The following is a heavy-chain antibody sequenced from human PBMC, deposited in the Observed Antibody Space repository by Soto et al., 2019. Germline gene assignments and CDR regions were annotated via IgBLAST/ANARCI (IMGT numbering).Heavy chain of an antibody. CDR2: MTGSGSAI. CDR1: GFSFSNSE. CDR3: ARSGGDYRPFDS. J-gene: IGHJ4*02. V-gene: IGHV3-48*03. Sequence: QPGGSLRLSCAASGFSFSNSEMNWIRQAPGKGLEWVSHMTGSGSAIYYADSVKGRFTISRDNAKNSLYLQLNSLRAEDTALYYCARSGGDYRPFDSWGQGTLVTVPS. D-gene: IGHD2-21*01.